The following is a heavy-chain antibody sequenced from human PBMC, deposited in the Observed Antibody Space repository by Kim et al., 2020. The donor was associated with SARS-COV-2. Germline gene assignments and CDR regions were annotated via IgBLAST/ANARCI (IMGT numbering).Heavy chain of an antibody. V-gene: IGHV3-23*01. Sequence: GGSLRLSCAASGFTLDTSLMNWVRQAPGKGLVWVSRIRWDGTSTYYVDSVKGRVTISSDKSKNTLYLHMNSLRVEDTAVYYCAKAGDYSRIDYCGQGT. J-gene: IGHJ4*02. CDR1: GFTLDTSL. D-gene: IGHD4-4*01. CDR2: IRWDGTST. CDR3: AKAGDYSRIDY.